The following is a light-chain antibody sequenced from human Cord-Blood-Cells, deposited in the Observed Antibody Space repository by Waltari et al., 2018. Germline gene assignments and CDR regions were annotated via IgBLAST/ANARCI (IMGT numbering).Light chain of an antibody. CDR1: QSVSSN. J-gene: IGKJ4*01. CDR2: CAS. CDR3: QQYNVLVT. Sequence: ETVTTQFPATPSASSGERATLSCSASQSVSSNLAWYQQKPGQAPRLLIYCASIRATGMPARFSGSGAGTEFTLTISGLQSEDFAVCYCQQYNVLVTFSGGTKV. V-gene: IGKV3D-15*01.